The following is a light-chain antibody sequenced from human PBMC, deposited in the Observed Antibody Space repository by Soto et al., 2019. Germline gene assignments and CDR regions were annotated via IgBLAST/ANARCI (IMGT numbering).Light chain of an antibody. J-gene: IGLJ3*02. CDR3: SSYTSSSTVWV. CDR2: RNN. Sequence: QSVLTQPPSASGTPGQRVTISCSGSSSNIGSNYVYWYQQLPGTAPKLLIYRNNQRPSGVSNRFSGSKSGNTASLTISGLQAEDEADYYCSSYTSSSTVWVFGGGTKLTVL. V-gene: IGLV1-47*01. CDR1: SSNIGSNY.